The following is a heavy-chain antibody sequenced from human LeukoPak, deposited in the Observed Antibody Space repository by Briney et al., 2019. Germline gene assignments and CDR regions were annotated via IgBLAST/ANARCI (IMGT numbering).Heavy chain of an antibody. V-gene: IGHV5-51*01. D-gene: IGHD1-26*01. Sequence: GESLQISCKGSGYSFTSYWIGWVRQMPGKGLEWMGIIYPGDSDTRYSPSFQGQVTISADKSISTAYLQWSSLKASDTAMYYCARRAGGIVGATTSDYWGQGTLVTVSS. CDR2: IYPGDSDT. J-gene: IGHJ4*02. CDR1: GYSFTSYW. CDR3: ARRAGGIVGATTSDY.